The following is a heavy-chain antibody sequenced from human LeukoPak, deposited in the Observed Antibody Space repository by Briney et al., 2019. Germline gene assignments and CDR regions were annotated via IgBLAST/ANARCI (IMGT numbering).Heavy chain of an antibody. Sequence: SETLSLTCAVYGGSFSGYCLSWVRQPPGKGLEWVWEINHSGSTNYNPSLKSRVTISVDTSTNPFSLKLSSVTAADTAVYYCARLVRGGAVAGRFDYWGQGTLVTVSS. CDR1: GGSFSGYC. CDR3: ARLVRGGAVAGRFDY. V-gene: IGHV4-34*01. D-gene: IGHD6-19*01. CDR2: INHSGST. J-gene: IGHJ4*02.